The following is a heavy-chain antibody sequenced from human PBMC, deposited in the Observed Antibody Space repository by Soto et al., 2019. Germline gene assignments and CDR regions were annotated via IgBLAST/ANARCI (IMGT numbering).Heavy chain of an antibody. D-gene: IGHD3-16*01. CDR2: ICHSGST. V-gene: IGHV4-30-2*01. CDR1: GGSISSGGYS. CDR3: ARERGGGDAFDI. J-gene: IGHJ3*02. Sequence: SETLSLTCAVSGGSISSGGYSWSWIRQPPGKGLEWIGYICHSGSTFYNPSLKSRVTISVDRSKNQFSLKLSSVTAADTAVYYCARERGGGDAFDIWGQGTMVTVSS.